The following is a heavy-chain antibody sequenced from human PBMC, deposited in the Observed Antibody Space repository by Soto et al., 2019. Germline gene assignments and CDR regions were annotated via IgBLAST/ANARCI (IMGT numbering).Heavy chain of an antibody. CDR1: RYTFTDYY. Sequence: QVQLVQSGAEVKKPGASVKVSCKASRYTFTDYYMHWVRQSPGQGLEWMGWINPNSGVTKFPQKFQGRVIMTRDTSISTVYMELSSLRSEDTAVYYCARSGGDPYYFDYWGQGTLVTVSS. CDR3: ARSGGDPYYFDY. CDR2: INPNSGVT. D-gene: IGHD1-1*01. J-gene: IGHJ4*02. V-gene: IGHV1-2*02.